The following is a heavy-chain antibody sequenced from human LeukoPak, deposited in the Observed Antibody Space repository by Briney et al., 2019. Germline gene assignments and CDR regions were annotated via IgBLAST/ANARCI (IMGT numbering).Heavy chain of an antibody. V-gene: IGHV3-53*04. D-gene: IGHD3-22*01. CDR1: GFTVSSNY. CDR2: IYSGGST. J-gene: IGHJ6*02. CDR3: ARSGLSYYDSSGYLGLYYYGMDV. Sequence: GGSLRLSCAASGFTVSSNYMSWVRRAPGKGLEWVSVIYSGGSTYYADSVKGRFTISRHNSKNTLYLQMNSLRAEDTAVYYCARSGLSYYDSSGYLGLYYYGMDVWGQGTTVTVSS.